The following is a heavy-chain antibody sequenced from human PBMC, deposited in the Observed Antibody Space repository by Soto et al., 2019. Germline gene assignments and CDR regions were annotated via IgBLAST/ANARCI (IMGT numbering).Heavy chain of an antibody. V-gene: IGHV4-39*01. CDR1: GGSISSSSYY. CDR2: IYYSGST. CDR3: ARQGVQYSSGWYGDYYYGMDV. Sequence: SETLSLTCTVSGGSISSSSYYWGWIRQPPGKGLEWIGSIYYSGSTYYNPSLKSRVTISVDTSKNQFSLKLSSVTAADTAVYYCARQGVQYSSGWYGDYYYGMDVWGQGTTVTSP. J-gene: IGHJ6*02. D-gene: IGHD6-19*01.